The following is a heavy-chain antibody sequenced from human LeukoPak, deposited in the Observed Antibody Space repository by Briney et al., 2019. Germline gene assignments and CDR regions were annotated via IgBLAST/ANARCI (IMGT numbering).Heavy chain of an antibody. CDR3: ARGPAFDY. V-gene: IGHV4-59*01. J-gene: IGHJ4*02. Sequence: SETLSLTCTVSGGSISNYYWSWIRQPPGKRLEWLGYIFSSGSTKYNPSLKSHVTISLDTSKNQFSLKLSSVTAADTAVYYCARGPAFDYWGQGTLVTVSS. CDR1: GGSISNYY. CDR2: IFSSGST.